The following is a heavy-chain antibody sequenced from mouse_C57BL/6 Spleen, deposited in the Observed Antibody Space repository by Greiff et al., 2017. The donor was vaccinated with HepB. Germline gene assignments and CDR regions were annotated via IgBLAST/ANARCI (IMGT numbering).Heavy chain of an antibody. CDR3: ARYDDDVGGYAMDY. Sequence: QVQLQQSGAELVRPGTSVKMSCKASGYTFTNYWIGWAKQRPGHGLEWIGDIYPGGGYTNYNEKFKGKATLTADKSSSTAYMQFSSLTSEDSAIYYCARYDDDVGGYAMDYWGQGTSVTVSS. CDR1: GYTFTNYW. D-gene: IGHD2-4*01. J-gene: IGHJ4*01. CDR2: IYPGGGYT. V-gene: IGHV1-63*01.